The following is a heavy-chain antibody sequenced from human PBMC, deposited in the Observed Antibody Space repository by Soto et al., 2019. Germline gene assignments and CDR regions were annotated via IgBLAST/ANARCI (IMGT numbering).Heavy chain of an antibody. V-gene: IGHV3-23*01. CDR3: AKDAIQYCSGGSCYSSGY. J-gene: IGHJ4*02. D-gene: IGHD2-15*01. CDR2: ISGSGGST. CDR1: GFTFSSYA. Sequence: EVQLLESGGGLVQPGGSLRLSCAASGFTFSSYAMSWVRQAPGKGLEWVSAISGSGGSTYYADSVKGRFTISRDNSKNTPYLQMNSLRAEDTALYYCAKDAIQYCSGGSCYSSGYWCQGTLVTVSS.